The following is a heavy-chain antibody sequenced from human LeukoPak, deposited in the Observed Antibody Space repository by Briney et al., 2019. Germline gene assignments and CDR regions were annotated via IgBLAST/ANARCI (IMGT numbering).Heavy chain of an antibody. D-gene: IGHD6-25*01. CDR2: IYHSGSS. CDR1: GGSISSSSYY. Sequence: SETLSLTCTVSGGSISSSSYYWGWIRQPPGKGLEWIGSIYHSGSSYYNPSLKSRVTISVDTSKNQFSLKLSSVTAADTAVYYCAGRAARFFDYWGQGILVTVSS. J-gene: IGHJ4*02. V-gene: IGHV4-39*07. CDR3: AGRAARFFDY.